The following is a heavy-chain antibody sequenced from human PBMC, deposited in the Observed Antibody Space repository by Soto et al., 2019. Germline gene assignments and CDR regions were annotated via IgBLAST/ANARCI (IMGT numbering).Heavy chain of an antibody. Sequence: ASVKVSCKASGYTFTSYAMHWVRQAPGQRLEWMGWINAGNGNTKYSQKFQGRVTITRDTSASTAYMELSSLRSEDTAVYYCARDIYCSSTCCYGGFDYWGPGTLVTVSS. J-gene: IGHJ4*02. CDR2: INAGNGNT. D-gene: IGHD2-2*01. CDR1: GYTFTSYA. CDR3: ARDIYCSSTCCYGGFDY. V-gene: IGHV1-3*01.